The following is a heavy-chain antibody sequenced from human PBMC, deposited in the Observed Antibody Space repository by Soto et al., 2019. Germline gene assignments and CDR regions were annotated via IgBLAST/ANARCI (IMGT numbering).Heavy chain of an antibody. D-gene: IGHD3-10*01. CDR3: AKDHGILLWFGELPD. J-gene: IGHJ4*02. V-gene: IGHV3-23*01. CDR2: ISGSDGKT. Sequence: PGGSLRLSCAASGFSFGSYALSWVRQAPGKGLEWVSTISGSDGKTFYADSVKGRFSISRDNSKNTLYLQMNSLRAEDTAVYHCAKDHGILLWFGELPDWGQGTLVTVSS. CDR1: GFSFGSYA.